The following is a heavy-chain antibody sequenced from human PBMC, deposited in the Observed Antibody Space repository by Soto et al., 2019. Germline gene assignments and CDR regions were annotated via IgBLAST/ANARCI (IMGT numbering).Heavy chain of an antibody. CDR2: IYYSGST. CDR3: DRLWFGELLGGPLNWFDP. V-gene: IGHV4-30-4*01. CDR1: GGSISSGDYY. J-gene: IGHJ5*02. D-gene: IGHD3-10*01. Sequence: SETLSLTCTVSGGSISSGDYYWSWIRQPPGKGLEWIGYIYYSGSTYYNPSLKSRVTISVDTSKNQFSLKLSSVTAADTAVYYCDRLWFGELLGGPLNWFDPWGQGTLVTVSS.